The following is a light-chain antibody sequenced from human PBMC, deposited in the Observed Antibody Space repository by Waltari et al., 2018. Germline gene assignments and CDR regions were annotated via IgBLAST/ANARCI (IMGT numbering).Light chain of an antibody. Sequence: QSVLTQPPSASGTPGQRVTMSCSGSSSNIGRDHVYWYQQLPGTTPKLLIYNNNQRPSGVPDRFSGSKSGTSASLAISGLRSDDEADYYCAAWDNSLNGYLFGTGTKVTVL. CDR3: AAWDNSLNGYL. V-gene: IGLV1-47*01. J-gene: IGLJ1*01. CDR2: NNN. CDR1: SSNIGRDH.